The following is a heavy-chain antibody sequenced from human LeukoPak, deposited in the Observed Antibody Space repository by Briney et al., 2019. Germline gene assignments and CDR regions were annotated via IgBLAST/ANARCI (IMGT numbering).Heavy chain of an antibody. CDR1: GGTFTSYA. Sequence: RASVKVSCKASGGTFTSYAISRVRQAPGQGLEWMGGIIPIFGTANYAQKFQGRVTITADESTSTAYMELSSLRSEDTAVYYCARDSRGEYYGSGSSYFDYWGQGTLVTVSS. D-gene: IGHD3-10*01. J-gene: IGHJ4*02. CDR2: IIPIFGTA. CDR3: ARDSRGEYYGSGSSYFDY. V-gene: IGHV1-69*13.